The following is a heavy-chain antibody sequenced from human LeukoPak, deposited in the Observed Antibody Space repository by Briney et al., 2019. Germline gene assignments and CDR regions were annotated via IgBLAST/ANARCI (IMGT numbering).Heavy chain of an antibody. V-gene: IGHV4-39*07. CDR1: GGSISSSSYY. Sequence: PSETLSLTCTVSGGSISSSSYYWGWIRQPPGKGLEWIGSIYYSGSTYYNPSLKSRVTMSVDTSKNQFSLKLSSVTAADTAVYYCAREIAPLILGGYYYMDVWGKGTTVTVSS. CDR3: AREIAPLILGGYYYMDV. CDR2: IYYSGST. D-gene: IGHD2-15*01. J-gene: IGHJ6*03.